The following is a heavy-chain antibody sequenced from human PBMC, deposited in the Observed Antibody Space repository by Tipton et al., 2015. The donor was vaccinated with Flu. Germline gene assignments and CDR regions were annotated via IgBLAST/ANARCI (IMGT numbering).Heavy chain of an antibody. D-gene: IGHD5-18*01. CDR2: IYYSGST. CDR1: GGSISSSSYY. V-gene: IGHV4-39*07. Sequence: TLSLTCTVSGGSISSSSYYRGWIRQPPGKGLEWIGSIYYSGSTYYNPSLKSRVTISVDTSKNQFSLKLSSVTAAATAVYYCARDPFLQRGYSYGQTGPGWYFDLWGRGTLVTVSS. CDR3: ARDPFLQRGYSYGQTGPGWYFDL. J-gene: IGHJ2*01.